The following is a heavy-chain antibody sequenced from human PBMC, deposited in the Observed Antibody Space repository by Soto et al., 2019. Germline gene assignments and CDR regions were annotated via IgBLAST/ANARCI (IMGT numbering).Heavy chain of an antibody. CDR2: LYTMGST. CDR3: ARVRDYGLGTNRHYCGMEV. Sequence: SETLSLTCTVSGGSISGYYWSCIRQPAGKGLEWIGRLYTMGSTNYNPSLQSRVTMSVDTSKNEFSLKVSSVTAADTAVYFCARVRDYGLGTNRHYCGMEVGGKGNTVT. CDR1: GGSISGYY. J-gene: IGHJ6*04. D-gene: IGHD3-10*01. V-gene: IGHV4-4*07.